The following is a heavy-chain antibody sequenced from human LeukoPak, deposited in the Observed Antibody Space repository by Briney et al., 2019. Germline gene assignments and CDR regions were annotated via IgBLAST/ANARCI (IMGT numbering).Heavy chain of an antibody. J-gene: IGHJ6*03. Sequence: SETLSLTCIVSGYSISSGYYWGWVRQPPGKGLEWIGSIYYDGTTYYNPSLKSRVTMSVDTSKNQFSLKLSSVTAADTAVYYCARDSSSSGYYYYYMDVWGKGTTVTVSS. CDR2: IYYDGTT. V-gene: IGHV4-38-2*02. CDR3: ARDSSSSGYYYYYMDV. CDR1: GYSISSGYY. D-gene: IGHD6-6*01.